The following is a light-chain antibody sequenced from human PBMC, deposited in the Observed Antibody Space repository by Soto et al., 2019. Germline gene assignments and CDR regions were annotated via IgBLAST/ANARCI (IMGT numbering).Light chain of an antibody. CDR2: EVS. CDR1: SSDVGGYNY. CDR3: SSYAGSHTLYV. Sequence: QSVLTQPPSASGSPGQSVTISCTGTSSDVGGYNYVSWYQQHPGKAPKLMIYEVSKRPSGVPDRFSGSKSGNTASLTVSGLQAEDESDYYCSSYAGSHTLYVFGTGTKVTVL. V-gene: IGLV2-8*01. J-gene: IGLJ1*01.